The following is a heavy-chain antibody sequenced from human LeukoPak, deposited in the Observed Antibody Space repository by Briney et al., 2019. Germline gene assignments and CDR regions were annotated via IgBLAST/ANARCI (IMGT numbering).Heavy chain of an antibody. J-gene: IGHJ3*02. CDR3: AKEFYYYDSSGYYGGGAFDI. D-gene: IGHD3-22*01. Sequence: QAGRSLRLSCAASGFTFSSYWMHWVRHAPGKGLVWVSRIISDGSSTYYAESVKGRFTISRDNSKITLYLQMISLRAEYTAVYYCAKEFYYYDSSGYYGGGAFDIWGQGTMVTVSS. V-gene: IGHV3-74*01. CDR1: GFTFSSYW. CDR2: IISDGSST.